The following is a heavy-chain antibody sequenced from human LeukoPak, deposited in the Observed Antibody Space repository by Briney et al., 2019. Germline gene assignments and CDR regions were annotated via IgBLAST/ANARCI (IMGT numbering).Heavy chain of an antibody. Sequence: GGSLRLSCAASGFTFSNYLMHWVRQAPGKGLEWVSRINERATIISYADSVRGRFTISRENARNTLYLQMNSLTAEDTAVYYCVRYLILVWTPGDDFDHWGQGTLVTVSS. V-gene: IGHV3-74*01. J-gene: IGHJ4*02. CDR2: INERATII. CDR3: VRYLILVWTPGDDFDH. CDR1: GFTFSNYL. D-gene: IGHD3-16*01.